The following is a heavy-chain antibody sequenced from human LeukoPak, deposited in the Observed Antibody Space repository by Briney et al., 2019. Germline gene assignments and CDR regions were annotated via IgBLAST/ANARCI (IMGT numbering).Heavy chain of an antibody. J-gene: IGHJ3*02. CDR2: IYHSGST. V-gene: IGHV4-34*01. CDR3: ARGRRITFGGVIVIGAFDI. D-gene: IGHD3-16*02. CDR1: GGSFSGYY. Sequence: SETLSLTCAVYGGSFSGYYWSWIRQPPGKGLEWIGSIYHSGSTYYNPSLKSRVTISVDTSKNQFSLKLSSVTAADTAVYYCARGRRITFGGVIVIGAFDIWGQGTMVTVSS.